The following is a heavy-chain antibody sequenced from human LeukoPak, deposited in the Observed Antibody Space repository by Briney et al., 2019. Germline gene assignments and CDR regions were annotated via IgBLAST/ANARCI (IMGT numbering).Heavy chain of an antibody. CDR1: GFIFSSYD. Sequence: GGSLRLSCAASGFIFSSYDMNWVRQAPGKGLERVSYISSSGSTIYYADSVKGRFTISRDNAKNSLFLQMISLRAEDTAVYYCARDRYYYDSSAYYEIDYWGQGTLVTVSS. V-gene: IGHV3-48*03. CDR2: ISSSGSTI. J-gene: IGHJ4*02. D-gene: IGHD3-22*01. CDR3: ARDRYYYDSSAYYEIDY.